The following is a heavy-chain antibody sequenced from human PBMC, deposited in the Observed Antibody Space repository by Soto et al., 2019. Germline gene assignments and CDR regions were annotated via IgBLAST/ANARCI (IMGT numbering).Heavy chain of an antibody. CDR2: INSDGSST. Sequence: VQLVESGGGVVQPGRSLRLSCAVSGFFFSSYWMHWVRQAPGKGLVWVSRINSDGSSTSYADSVKGRFTISRDNAKNTLYLQMNSLRAEDTAVYYCARGPLGLRYFDWLSPNYGMDVWGQGTTVTVSS. CDR1: GFFFSSYW. V-gene: IGHV3-74*02. CDR3: ARGPLGLRYFDWLSPNYGMDV. D-gene: IGHD3-9*01. J-gene: IGHJ6*02.